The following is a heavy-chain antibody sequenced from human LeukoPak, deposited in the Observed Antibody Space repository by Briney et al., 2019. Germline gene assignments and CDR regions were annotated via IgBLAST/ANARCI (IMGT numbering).Heavy chain of an antibody. D-gene: IGHD3-22*01. CDR2: IYHGGPT. CDR3: ARLLGSSYYSFDS. V-gene: IGHV4-39*01. Sequence: SETLSLTCTVSGGSITSNYHYWGWIRQPPGKGLEWMGNIYHGGPTSYSPSLQSRITISVDTSKNQFYVKLRSVTAADTAVYYCARLLGSSYYSFDSWGQGTLVTVSS. CDR1: GGSITSNYHY. J-gene: IGHJ4*02.